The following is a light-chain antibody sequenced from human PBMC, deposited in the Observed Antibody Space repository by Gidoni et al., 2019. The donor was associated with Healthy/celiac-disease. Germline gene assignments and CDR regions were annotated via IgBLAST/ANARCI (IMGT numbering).Light chain of an antibody. CDR1: QSISSY. V-gene: IGKV1-39*01. Sequence: DIQMTQSPSSLSTSVGDIVTITFRASQSISSYLNWYQQKPGKAPKLLIYAASILQSGVPSRFSGSGSGTDFTLTISSLQPEDFATYYCQQSYSTPYTFGQGTKLEIK. J-gene: IGKJ2*01. CDR3: QQSYSTPYT. CDR2: AAS.